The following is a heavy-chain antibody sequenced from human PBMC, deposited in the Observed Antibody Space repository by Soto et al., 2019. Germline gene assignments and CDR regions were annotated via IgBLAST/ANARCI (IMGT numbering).Heavy chain of an antibody. V-gene: IGHV4-39*07. Sequence: SETLSLTCTVSGGSISSSSYYWGWIRQPPGKGLEWIGSIYYSGSTYYNPSLKSRVTISVDTSKNQFSLKLSSVTAADTAVYYCARVSAAAGPSVGDYYYGMDVWGQGTTVTVSS. CDR3: ARVSAAAGPSVGDYYYGMDV. D-gene: IGHD6-13*01. CDR1: GGSISSSSYY. CDR2: IYYSGST. J-gene: IGHJ6*02.